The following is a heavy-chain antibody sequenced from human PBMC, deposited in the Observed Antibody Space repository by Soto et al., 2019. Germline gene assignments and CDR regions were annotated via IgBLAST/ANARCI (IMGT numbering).Heavy chain of an antibody. Sequence: SETLSLTCAVYGGSFSGYYWSWIRQPPGKGLEWIGEINHSGSTNYNPSLKGRVTISVDTSKNQFSLKLSSVTAADTAVYYCARDLTRITIFGVASFNWFDPWGQGTLVTVSS. J-gene: IGHJ5*02. CDR3: ARDLTRITIFGVASFNWFDP. V-gene: IGHV4-34*01. CDR1: GGSFSGYY. D-gene: IGHD3-3*01. CDR2: INHSGST.